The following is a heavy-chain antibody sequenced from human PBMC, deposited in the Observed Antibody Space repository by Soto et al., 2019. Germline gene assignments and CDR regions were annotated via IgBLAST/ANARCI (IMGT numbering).Heavy chain of an antibody. CDR1: GYTFTRYY. J-gene: IGHJ4*02. CDR3: ARGREDIAARPWTIDY. V-gene: IGHV1-46*03. Sequence: QVQLVESGAEVEKPGASVKVSCKASGYTFTRYYMHWVRQAPGQGLESKGIIKPSGGSTSYGKKFQGRVTRTRDTSTGTVYMELRSLRSEDTAVYYCARGREDIAARPWTIDYWGQGTLVTVSS. D-gene: IGHD6-6*01. CDR2: IKPSGGST.